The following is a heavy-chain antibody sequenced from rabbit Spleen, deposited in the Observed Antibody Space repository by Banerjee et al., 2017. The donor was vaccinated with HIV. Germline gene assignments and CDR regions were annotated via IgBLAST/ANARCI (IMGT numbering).Heavy chain of an antibody. Sequence: QSLEESGGDLVKPGASLTLTCTASGFSFSYSDYMCWVRQPPGKGPEWIACIGAGISYTIYYATWAKGRFTISKTSSTTVTLQLNSLTAADTATYFCVRGASSSGYYSLWGPGTLVTVS. CDR3: VRGASSSGYYSL. V-gene: IGHV1S40*01. CDR2: IGAGISYTI. D-gene: IGHD1-1*01. CDR1: GFSFSYSDY. J-gene: IGHJ6*01.